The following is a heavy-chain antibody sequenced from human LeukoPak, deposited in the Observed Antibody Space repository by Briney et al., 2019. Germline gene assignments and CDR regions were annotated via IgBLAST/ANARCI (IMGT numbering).Heavy chain of an antibody. J-gene: IGHJ5*02. Sequence: AVKVSCKASGGTFSSYAISWVRQAPGQGLEWMGRIIPIFGTANYAQKFQGRVTITTDESTSTAYMELSSLRSEDTAVYYCARDQWCSGGSCYSGGNWFDPWGQGTLVTVSS. CDR2: IIPIFGTA. CDR1: GGTFSSYA. V-gene: IGHV1-69*05. CDR3: ARDQWCSGGSCYSGGNWFDP. D-gene: IGHD2-15*01.